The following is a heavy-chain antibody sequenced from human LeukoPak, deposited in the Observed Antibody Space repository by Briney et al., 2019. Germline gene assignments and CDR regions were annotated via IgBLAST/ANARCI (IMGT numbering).Heavy chain of an antibody. CDR1: GGSFSGYY. V-gene: IGHV4-34*01. CDR3: ARGHSPCSSTSCYTSYYYYYMDV. J-gene: IGHJ6*03. D-gene: IGHD2-2*02. Sequence: SETLSLTCAVYGGSFSGYYWSWIRQPPGKGLEWIGEINHNGSTNYNPSLKSRVTISVDTSKNQFSLKLSSVTAADTAVYYCARGHSPCSSTSCYTSYYYYYMDVWGKRTTVTVSS. CDR2: INHNGST.